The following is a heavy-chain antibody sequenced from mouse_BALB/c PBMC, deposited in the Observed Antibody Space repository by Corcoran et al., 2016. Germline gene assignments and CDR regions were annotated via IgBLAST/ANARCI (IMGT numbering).Heavy chain of an antibody. CDR2: INPYNGAT. J-gene: IGHJ2*01. Sequence: EVQLQQSGPELVKPGASVKISCKASGYSFTGYYMHWVKQSNVKSLEWIGRINPYNGATSYNQNFKDKASLTVDKSSSTAYMELHSLTSEDSAVYYCARGLYFDYWGQGTTLTVSS. CDR3: ARGLYFDY. V-gene: IGHV1-26*01. CDR1: GYSFTGYY.